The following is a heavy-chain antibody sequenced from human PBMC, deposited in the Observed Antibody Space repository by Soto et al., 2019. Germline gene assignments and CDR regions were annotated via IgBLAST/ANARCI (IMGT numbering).Heavy chain of an antibody. CDR1: VVSISSYY. CDR3: ARGQQLVRDYYYGMDV. V-gene: IGHV4-59*01. CDR2: IYYSGST. Sequence: ETLSLTCTFSVVSISSYYWSWIRQPPGKGLEWIGYIYYSGSTNYNPSLKSRVTISVDTSKNQFSLKLSSVTAADTAVYYCARGQQLVRDYYYGMDVWGKGTTVTVSS. D-gene: IGHD6-13*01. J-gene: IGHJ6*04.